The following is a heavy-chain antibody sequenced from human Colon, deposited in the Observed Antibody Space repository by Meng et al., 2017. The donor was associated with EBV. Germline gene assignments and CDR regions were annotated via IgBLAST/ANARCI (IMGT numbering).Heavy chain of an antibody. D-gene: IGHD1-26*01. CDR1: GGSFSGYY. CDR2: ITHRGST. V-gene: IGHV4-34*01. J-gene: IGHJ4*02. Sequence: GLLQQWAAGLLKPSETLSLPCAVYGGSFSGYYWTWTRQPPGKGLEWIGEITHRGSTNYNPFLKSRVTISVDTSKKQFSLKLTSVTAADTAVYYCASSHSSKVGARRLDYWGQGTLVTVSS. CDR3: ASSHSSKVGARRLDY.